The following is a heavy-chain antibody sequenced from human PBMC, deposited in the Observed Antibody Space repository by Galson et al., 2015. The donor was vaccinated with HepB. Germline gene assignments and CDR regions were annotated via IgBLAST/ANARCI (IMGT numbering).Heavy chain of an antibody. J-gene: IGHJ4*02. CDR2: IKSKTDGGTT. CDR3: TTVAAHVALTGYPNY. CDR1: GFTFSNAW. Sequence: SLRLSCAASGFTFSNAWMSWVRQAPGKGLEWVGRIKSKTDGGTTDYAAPVKGRFTISRDDSKNTLYLQMNSLKTEDTAVYYCTTVAAHVALTGYPNYWGQGTLVTVSS. D-gene: IGHD3-9*01. V-gene: IGHV3-15*01.